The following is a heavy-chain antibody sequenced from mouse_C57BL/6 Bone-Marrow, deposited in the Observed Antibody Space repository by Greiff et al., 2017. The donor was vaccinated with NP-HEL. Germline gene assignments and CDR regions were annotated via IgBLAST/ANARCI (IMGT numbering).Heavy chain of an antibody. V-gene: IGHV4-1*01. CDR3: ARGNYGSRRPYFDV. Sequence: AASGIDFSRYWMSWVRRAPGKGLEWIGEINPDSSTINYAPSLKDKFIISRDNAKNTLYLQMSKVRSEDTALYYCARGNYGSRRPYFDVWGTGTTVTVSS. CDR2: INPDSSTI. J-gene: IGHJ1*03. CDR1: GIDFSRYW. D-gene: IGHD1-1*01.